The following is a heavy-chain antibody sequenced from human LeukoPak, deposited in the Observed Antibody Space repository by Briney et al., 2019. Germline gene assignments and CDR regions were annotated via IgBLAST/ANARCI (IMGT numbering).Heavy chain of an antibody. V-gene: IGHV3-30*02. Sequence: GGSLRLSCAASGFTFSSYGMHWVRQAPGKGLEWVAFIRYDGSNKYYADSVKGRFTISRDNSKNTLYLQMNSLRAEDTDVYYCANPGPSNYYYDSSGWNWGQGTLVTVSS. J-gene: IGHJ4*02. CDR3: ANPGPSNYYYDSSGWN. CDR2: IRYDGSNK. D-gene: IGHD3-22*01. CDR1: GFTFSSYG.